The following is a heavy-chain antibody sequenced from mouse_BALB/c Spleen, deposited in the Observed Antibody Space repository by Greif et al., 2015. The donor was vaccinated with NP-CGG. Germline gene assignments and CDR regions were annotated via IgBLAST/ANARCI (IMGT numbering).Heavy chain of an antibody. CDR2: ILPGSGST. V-gene: IGHV1-9*01. J-gene: IGHJ2*01. CDR3: ARSDYRYDVDY. D-gene: IGHD2-14*01. CDR1: GYTFSSCW. Sequence: VQRVESGAELMKPGASVKISCKATGYTFSSCWIEWVKQRPGHGLEWIGEILPGSGSTNYNEKFKGKATFTADTSSNTAYMQLSSLTSEDSAVYYCARSDYRYDVDYWGQGTTLTVSS.